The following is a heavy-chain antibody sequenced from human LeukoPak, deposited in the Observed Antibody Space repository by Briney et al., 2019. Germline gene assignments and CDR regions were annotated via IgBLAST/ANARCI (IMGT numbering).Heavy chain of an antibody. CDR3: VRKFYFYMDV. CDR2: ISPTGDST. CDR1: GLTLSRYA. J-gene: IGHJ6*03. Sequence: PGGSLRLSCGASGLTLSRYAVNWVRQAPGRGLEWVSCISPTGDSTLNAEPVKGRFSVSRDNSKNMVYLQMDGLRAEDTATYFCVRKFYFYMDVWGKGTTVTVSS. V-gene: IGHV3-23*01.